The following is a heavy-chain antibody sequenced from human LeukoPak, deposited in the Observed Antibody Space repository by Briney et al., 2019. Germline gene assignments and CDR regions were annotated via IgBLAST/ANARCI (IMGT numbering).Heavy chain of an antibody. CDR2: INPNSGGT. CDR3: ARVGRFIVDTAMAFDY. J-gene: IGHJ4*02. Sequence: GASVKVSCKASGYTFTGYYMHWVRQAPGQGLEWMGWINPNSGGTNYAQKFQGRVTMTRDTSISTAYMELSRLRSDDTAVYYCARVGRFIVDTAMAFDYWGQGTLVTVSS. D-gene: IGHD5-18*01. CDR1: GYTFTGYY. V-gene: IGHV1-2*02.